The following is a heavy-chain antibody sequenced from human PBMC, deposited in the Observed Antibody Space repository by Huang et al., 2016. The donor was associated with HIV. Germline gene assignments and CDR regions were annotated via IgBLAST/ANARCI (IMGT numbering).Heavy chain of an antibody. Sequence: QLQLQESGPGLVKPSETLSLTCTVSGGSIRSDNYYWGWIRQPPGKGLEWIGSIYYSVSTYYNPSPKSRVTITVDTSKNQFSLKMRSVTAADTAVYYCARLPGSITMIRGVITDPYWGQGTLVTVSS. V-gene: IGHV4-39*01. CDR1: GGSIRSDNYY. CDR2: IYYSVST. J-gene: IGHJ4*02. CDR3: ARLPGSITMIRGVITDPY. D-gene: IGHD3-10*01.